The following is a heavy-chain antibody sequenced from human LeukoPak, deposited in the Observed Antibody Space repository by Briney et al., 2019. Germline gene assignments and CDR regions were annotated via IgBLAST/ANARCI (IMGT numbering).Heavy chain of an antibody. Sequence: TGGSLRLSCAASGFTFSSYAMHGVRQAPGKGLEWGAVISYDGSNKYYADSVKGRFTISRDNSKNTLYLQMNSLRAEDTAVYYCARDRYYYDSSGYYYYYYYGMDVWGQGTTVTVSS. J-gene: IGHJ6*02. CDR1: GFTFSSYA. D-gene: IGHD3-22*01. CDR3: ARDRYYYDSSGYYYYYYYGMDV. V-gene: IGHV3-30*04. CDR2: ISYDGSNK.